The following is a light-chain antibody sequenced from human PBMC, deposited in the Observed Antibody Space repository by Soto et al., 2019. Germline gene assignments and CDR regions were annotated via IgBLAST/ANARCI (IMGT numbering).Light chain of an antibody. CDR3: QQSYSTPRT. J-gene: IGKJ1*01. CDR2: AAS. Sequence: DIQMTQYPPTLSASVGDRVTITCRASQSISSYLNWYQQKPGKAPKLLIYAASSLQSGVPSRFSGSGSGTDFTLTISSLQPEDFATYYCQQSYSTPRTFGQGTKV. CDR1: QSISSY. V-gene: IGKV1-39*01.